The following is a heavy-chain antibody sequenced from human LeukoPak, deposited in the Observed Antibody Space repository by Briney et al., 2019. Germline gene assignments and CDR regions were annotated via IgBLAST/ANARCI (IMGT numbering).Heavy chain of an antibody. J-gene: IGHJ6*03. V-gene: IGHV3-48*01. D-gene: IGHD6-25*01. CDR3: ARDSSAGEYMDV. Sequence: GGSLRLSCAASGFTFSSYSMNWVRQAPGKGLEWVSYISSSSSTIYYADSVKGRFTISRDNAKNSLYLQMNSLRAEDTAVYYCARDSSAGEYMDVWGKGTTVTVSS. CDR2: ISSSSSTI. CDR1: GFTFSSYS.